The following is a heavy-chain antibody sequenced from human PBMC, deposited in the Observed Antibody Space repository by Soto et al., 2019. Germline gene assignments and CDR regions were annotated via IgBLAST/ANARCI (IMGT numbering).Heavy chain of an antibody. CDR3: VSYRGAFYFDH. D-gene: IGHD4-4*01. CDR1: GGSMSSNY. V-gene: IGHV4-59*01. Sequence: PSETLSLTCTVSGGSMSSNYWSWIRQSPGKGLXXIXXVXXXXXKXXPSFESRVTMSVDTPKKQFSLELSSVTAADTAVYYCVSYRGAFYFDHWGQGTLVTVSS. CDR2: VXXXXX. J-gene: IGHJ4*02.